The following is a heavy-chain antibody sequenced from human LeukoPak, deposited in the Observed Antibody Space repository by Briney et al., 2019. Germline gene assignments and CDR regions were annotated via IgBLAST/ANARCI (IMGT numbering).Heavy chain of an antibody. Sequence: SETLSLTCTVSGGSISSSSYYWGWIRQPPGKGLEWIGYIYYSGSTNYNPSLKSRVTISVDTSKNQFSLKLSSVTAADTAVYYCARAYYDILTGYYTLDYWGQGTLVTVSS. J-gene: IGHJ4*02. V-gene: IGHV4-61*05. D-gene: IGHD3-9*01. CDR1: GGSISSSSYY. CDR2: IYYSGST. CDR3: ARAYYDILTGYYTLDY.